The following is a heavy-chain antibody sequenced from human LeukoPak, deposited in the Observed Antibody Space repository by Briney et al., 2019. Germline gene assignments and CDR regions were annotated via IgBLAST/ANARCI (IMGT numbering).Heavy chain of an antibody. CDR3: ARGQWLPVFDF. Sequence: PGGSLRLSCAASGFTFSSYAMSWIRQPPGKGLEWIGYFYHSGSTNYNPSLKSRVTISVDTSKNHFSLKLSSVTAADTAVYYCARGQWLPVFDFWGQGTLVTVSS. V-gene: IGHV4-59*01. CDR1: GFTFSSYA. CDR2: FYHSGST. D-gene: IGHD3-22*01. J-gene: IGHJ4*02.